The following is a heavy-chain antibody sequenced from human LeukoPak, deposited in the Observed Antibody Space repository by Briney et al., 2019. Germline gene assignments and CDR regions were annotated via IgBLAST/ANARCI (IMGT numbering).Heavy chain of an antibody. J-gene: IGHJ4*02. CDR1: GYSISSGYY. D-gene: IGHD4-17*01. CDR3: AGYGDWYYFDY. Sequence: SETLSLTCTVSGYSISSGYYWGWIRQPPGKGLEWIGSIYHSGSTSYTPSLKSRVTISVDTSKNQFSLRLSSVSAADTAVYYCAGYGDWYYFDYWGQGTLVTVSS. CDR2: IYHSGST. V-gene: IGHV4-38-2*02.